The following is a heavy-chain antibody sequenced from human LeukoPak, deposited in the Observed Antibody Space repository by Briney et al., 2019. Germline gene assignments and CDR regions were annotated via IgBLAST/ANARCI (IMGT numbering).Heavy chain of an antibody. CDR2: IIPIFGTA. V-gene: IGHV1-69*06. D-gene: IGHD1-20*01. J-gene: IGHJ6*03. Sequence: ASVKVSCKASGGTFSSYAISWVRQAPGQGLEWMGGIIPIFGTANYAQKFQGRVTITADKSTSTAYMELSSLRSEDTAVYYCARDLADYNWNDSKGNYYYYYMDVWGEGTTVTVSS. CDR1: GGTFSSYA. CDR3: ARDLADYNWNDSKGNYYYYYMDV.